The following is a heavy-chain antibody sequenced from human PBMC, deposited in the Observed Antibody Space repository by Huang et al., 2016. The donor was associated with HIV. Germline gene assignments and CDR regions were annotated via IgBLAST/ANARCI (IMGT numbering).Heavy chain of an antibody. CDR3: ARHPVAGFYFDF. CDR1: GASISGTSYY. CDR2: IYCSGST. J-gene: IGHJ4*02. Sequence: QLQLQESGPGLVKPSGTLSLSCTVSGASISGTSYYWGWIRQPPGKGLEWIGSIYCSGSTYDSPCLKSRVSGSVDASRNQFSLNLSSMTAADTAVYYCARHPVAGFYFDFWGQGTLVTVSS. V-gene: IGHV4-39*01. D-gene: IGHD6-19*01.